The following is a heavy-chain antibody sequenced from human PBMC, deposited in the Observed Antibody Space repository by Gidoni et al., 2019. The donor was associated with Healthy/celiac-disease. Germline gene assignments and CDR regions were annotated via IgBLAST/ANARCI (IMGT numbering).Heavy chain of an antibody. CDR1: GFTFSSYS. D-gene: IGHD6-19*01. V-gene: IGHV3-21*01. J-gene: IGHJ2*01. Sequence: EVQLVESGGGLVKPGGSLRLSCAASGFTFSSYSMNWVRQAPGKGLEWVSSISSSSSYIYYADSVNGRFTISRDNAKNSLYLQMNSLRAEDTAVYYCASSAYSSGWYWYFDLWGRGTLVTVSS. CDR2: ISSSSSYI. CDR3: ASSAYSSGWYWYFDL.